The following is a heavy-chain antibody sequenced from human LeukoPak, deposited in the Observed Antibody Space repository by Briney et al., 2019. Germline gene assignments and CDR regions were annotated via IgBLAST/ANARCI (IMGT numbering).Heavy chain of an antibody. CDR3: AKDIQLSA. CDR2: IIGSGDST. J-gene: IGHJ3*01. Sequence: GGSLRLSCAASGLTFISYAMTWVRQAPGKGLEWVSTIIGSGDSTYYADSVKGRFTISRDNSKNTLYLQMNSLRAEDTAVYYCAKDIQLSAWGLGTMVTVSS. D-gene: IGHD5-24*01. V-gene: IGHV3-23*01. CDR1: GLTFISYA.